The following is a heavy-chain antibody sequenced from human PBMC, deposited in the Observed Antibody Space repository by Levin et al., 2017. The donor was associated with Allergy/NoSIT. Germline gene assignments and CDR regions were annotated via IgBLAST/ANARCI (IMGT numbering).Heavy chain of an antibody. CDR1: RDILAVYA. CDR3: AKGVLRVISANDAFDV. CDR2: LSGSAGST. V-gene: IGHV3-23*01. J-gene: IGHJ3*01. Sequence: GGSLRLSCAAPRDILAVYAMTWVRQAPGKGLEWVSSLSGSAGSTFYADSVKGRFTLSADRSNNTLYLQMNSLTAEDTAVYYCAKGVLRVISANDAFDVWGQGTLVIVSS. D-gene: IGHD3-22*01.